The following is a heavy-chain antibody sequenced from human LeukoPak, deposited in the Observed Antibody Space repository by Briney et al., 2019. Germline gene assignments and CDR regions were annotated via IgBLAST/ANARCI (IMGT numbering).Heavy chain of an antibody. V-gene: IGHV4-39*01. Sequence: SETLSFTCTVSGGSISGNNDYWGWIRQPPGEGLEWIGSIYYGGTTYYNPSLKSRVTISVDTSKNQWSLKLSSVTAADTAVYYCGRRNGALTTYYFDHWGQGTLVTVSS. CDR1: GGSISGNNDY. CDR3: GRRNGALTTYYFDH. D-gene: IGHD4-11*01. J-gene: IGHJ4*02. CDR2: IYYGGTT.